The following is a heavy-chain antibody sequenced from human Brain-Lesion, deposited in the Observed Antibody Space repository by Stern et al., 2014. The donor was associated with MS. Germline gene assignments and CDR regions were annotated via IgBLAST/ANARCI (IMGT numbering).Heavy chain of an antibody. Sequence: VQLVESGAEVKKPGASVKVSCKVSGYTLTELSMHWVRQAPRKGLEWMGGFDPEDGETIYAQKFQGRVTMTEDTSTDTAYMELSSLRSEDTAMYSCATLSPGAGGHYYRHFDYWDQGTLVTVSS. CDR1: GYTLTELS. CDR2: FDPEDGET. J-gene: IGHJ4*02. CDR3: ATLSPGAGGHYYRHFDY. D-gene: IGHD1-26*01. V-gene: IGHV1-24*01.